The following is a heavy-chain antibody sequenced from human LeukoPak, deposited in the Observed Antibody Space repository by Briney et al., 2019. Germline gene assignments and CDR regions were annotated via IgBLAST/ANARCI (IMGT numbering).Heavy chain of an antibody. Sequence: SVKVSCKASGGTSSSYAISWVRQAPGQGLEWMGGIIPIFGTANYAQKFQGRVTITADESTSTAYMELSSLRSEDTAVYYCARVVTYYDFWSGPFDYWGQGTLVTVSS. CDR1: GGTSSSYA. D-gene: IGHD3-3*01. J-gene: IGHJ4*02. CDR2: IIPIFGTA. V-gene: IGHV1-69*13. CDR3: ARVVTYYDFWSGPFDY.